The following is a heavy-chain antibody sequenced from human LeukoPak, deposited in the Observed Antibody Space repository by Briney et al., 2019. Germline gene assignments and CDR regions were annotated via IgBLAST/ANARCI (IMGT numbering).Heavy chain of an antibody. CDR2: VHFSGST. V-gene: IGHV4-39*01. CDR3: ARHIGGGIEDMDV. CDR1: GGSLSSSAYY. D-gene: IGHD3-16*02. J-gene: IGHJ6*03. Sequence: SETLSLTCSVSGGSLSSSAYYWGWIRQPPGEGLEWIGSVHFSGSTYYTPSLTSRVTISVDRSSNQFFLKMTSVTAADTAVYYCARHIGGGIEDMDVWGRGTKVTVSS.